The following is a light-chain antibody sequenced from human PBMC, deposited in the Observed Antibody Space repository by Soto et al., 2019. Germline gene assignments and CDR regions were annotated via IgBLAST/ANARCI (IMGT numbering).Light chain of an antibody. CDR2: GAA. J-gene: IGKJ4*01. Sequence: DIQLTQSPSSLSASVGDRVTITCRPSQSISIYLNWYQHKPGRAPKLLIFGAATLHTGVPPRFSGRGSGTNFTLTITSLQPEDFATYYCQQSYTSLALTFGGGTKVEI. V-gene: IGKV1-39*01. CDR3: QQSYTSLALT. CDR1: QSISIY.